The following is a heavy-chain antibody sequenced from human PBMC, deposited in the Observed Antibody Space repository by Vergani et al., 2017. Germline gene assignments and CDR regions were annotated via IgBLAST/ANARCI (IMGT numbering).Heavy chain of an antibody. CDR3: ARDKLLDYYGSGNYGMDV. CDR1: GGSISSGGYY. CDR2: IYYSGST. J-gene: IGHJ6*02. D-gene: IGHD3-10*01. V-gene: IGHV4-31*03. Sequence: QVQLQESGPGLVKPSQTLSLTCTVSGGSISSGGYYWSWIRQHPGKGLEWIGYIYYSGSTYYNPSLKSRVTISVDTSKNQFSLKLSSVTAADTAVYYCARDKLLDYYGSGNYGMDVWGQGTTVTVSS.